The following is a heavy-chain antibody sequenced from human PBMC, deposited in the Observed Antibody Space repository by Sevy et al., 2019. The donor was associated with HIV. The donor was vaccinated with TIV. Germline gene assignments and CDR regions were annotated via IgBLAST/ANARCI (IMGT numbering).Heavy chain of an antibody. J-gene: IGHJ4*02. CDR2: INTNTGNP. D-gene: IGHD3-16*01. V-gene: IGHV7-4-1*02. CDR3: ARELGPFDY. CDR1: GYNFRSYN. Sequence: ASVKVSCKASGYNFRSYNMNWVRQAPGQGLEWMGWINTNTGNPTYVQGFTGRFVFSLDTSVSTAYLEISSLKAEDTAVYYCARELGPFDYWGQRTRVTASS.